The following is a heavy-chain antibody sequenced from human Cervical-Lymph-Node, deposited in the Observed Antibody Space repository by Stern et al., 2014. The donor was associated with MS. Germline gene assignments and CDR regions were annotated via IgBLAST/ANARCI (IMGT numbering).Heavy chain of an antibody. D-gene: IGHD2-2*01. CDR1: GFSLSTSGVG. CDR2: IYWDDSK. CDR3: ATHAPGVVPAALDY. V-gene: IGHV2-5*02. J-gene: IGHJ4*02. Sequence: QITLKESGPTLVKPTQTLTLTCTFSGFSLSTSGVGVGWIRKPPGKALEWLAFIYWDDSKRYSPSLKNRLNITKDTSKNQVVLTMNNMDPVDTATFYCATHAPGVVPAALDYWGQGTLVTVS.